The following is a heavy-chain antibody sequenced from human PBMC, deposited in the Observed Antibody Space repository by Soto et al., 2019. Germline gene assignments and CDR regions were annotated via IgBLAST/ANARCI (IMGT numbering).Heavy chain of an antibody. CDR3: ASFYCTNGVCYNYFDY. CDR1: GGSFIGYC. Sequence: SETLSLTCAVYGGSFIGYCWSWIRQPPGKGLEWIGEINHSGSTNYNPSLKSRVTISVDTSKNQFSLKLSSVTAADTAVYYCASFYCTNGVCYNYFDYWGQGTLVTVSS. V-gene: IGHV4-34*01. CDR2: INHSGST. J-gene: IGHJ4*02. D-gene: IGHD2-8*01.